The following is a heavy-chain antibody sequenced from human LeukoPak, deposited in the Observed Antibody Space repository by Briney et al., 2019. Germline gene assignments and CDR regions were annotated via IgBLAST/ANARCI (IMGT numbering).Heavy chain of an antibody. CDR3: ARGRGIVYRGNDFHQPSDY. Sequence: GGSLRLSCAASGFTFSSYNMVWVRQAPGKGPEWVSSISSSSNYIYYTDSVKGRFTISRDNAKNSLYLQMNSLRGEDTAVYYCARGRGIVYRGNDFHQPSDYWGQGTLVTVSS. D-gene: IGHD5-12*01. V-gene: IGHV3-21*01. CDR2: ISSSSNYI. J-gene: IGHJ4*02. CDR1: GFTFSSYN.